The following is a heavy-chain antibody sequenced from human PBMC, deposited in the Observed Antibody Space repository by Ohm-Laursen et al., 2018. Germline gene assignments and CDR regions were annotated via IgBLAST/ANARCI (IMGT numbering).Heavy chain of an antibody. Sequence: SLRLSCTASGFTFSRYWMTWVRQAPGKGLEWVAYMELGGIEKYYLDSVKGRFTISRNNTKNSLYLQMNSLRTEDTAVYYCARIGDLDDFWSGPDAFDIWGQGTMVTVSS. CDR1: GFTFSRYW. D-gene: IGHD3-3*01. J-gene: IGHJ3*02. CDR3: ARIGDLDDFWSGPDAFDI. CDR2: MELGGIEK. V-gene: IGHV3-7*01.